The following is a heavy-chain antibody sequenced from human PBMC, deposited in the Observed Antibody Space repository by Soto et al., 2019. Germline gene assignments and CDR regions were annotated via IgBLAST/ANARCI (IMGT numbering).Heavy chain of an antibody. CDR3: ARLTIVVVTAIPYYYYYGMDV. J-gene: IGHJ6*02. CDR2: IYYSGST. Sequence: LSLTCTVSGGSISSGGYYWSWIRQHPGKGLEWIGYIYYSGSTYYNPSLKSRVTISVDTSKSQFSLKLSSVTAADTAVYYCARLTIVVVTAIPYYYYYGMDVWGQGTTVTVSS. V-gene: IGHV4-31*03. CDR1: GGSISSGGYY. D-gene: IGHD2-21*02.